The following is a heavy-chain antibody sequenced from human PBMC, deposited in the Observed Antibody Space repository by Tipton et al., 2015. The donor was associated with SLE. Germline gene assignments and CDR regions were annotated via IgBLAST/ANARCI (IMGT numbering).Heavy chain of an antibody. V-gene: IGHV4-31*03. Sequence: LRLSCTVSGGSISSGGYYWSWIRQHPGKSLEWIGYIYYSGSTYYNPSLKSRVTISVDTSKNQFSLKLSSVTAADTAVYYCATSPGYSSGWFLFDYWGQGTLVTVSS. J-gene: IGHJ4*02. CDR2: IYYSGST. CDR3: ATSPGYSSGWFLFDY. CDR1: GGSISSGGYY. D-gene: IGHD6-19*01.